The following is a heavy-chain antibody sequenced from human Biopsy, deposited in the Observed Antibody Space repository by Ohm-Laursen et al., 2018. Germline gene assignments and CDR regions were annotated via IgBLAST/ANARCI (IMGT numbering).Heavy chain of an antibody. J-gene: IGHJ5*02. V-gene: IGHV4-59*07. CDR2: VYNGGIT. Sequence: SDTLSLTCSVSGGSIISYYWTWIRQPPGKGLEWIGHVYNGGITNYNPSLKSRVTISKDTSKNQFSLQVNSVTAAGTAVYYCARTPRDSFWSGSYKRGLWFDPWGQGTLVSVSS. D-gene: IGHD3-3*01. CDR1: GGSIISYY. CDR3: ARTPRDSFWSGSYKRGLWFDP.